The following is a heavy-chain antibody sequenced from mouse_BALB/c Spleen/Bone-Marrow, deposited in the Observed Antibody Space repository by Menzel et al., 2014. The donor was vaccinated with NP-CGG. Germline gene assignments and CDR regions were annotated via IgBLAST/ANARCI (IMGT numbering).Heavy chain of an antibody. CDR2: IYPSDSYT. J-gene: IGHJ4*01. Sequence: QVQLQQSGAELVRPGASVKPSCKASGYTFTSYWINWVKQRPGQGLEWIGNIYPSDSYTNYNQKFKDKATLTVDKSSSTAYMQLSSPTSDDSAVYFCARRNRDYYAMDYWGQGTSVTVSS. CDR1: GYTFTSYW. CDR3: ARRNRDYYAMDY. V-gene: IGHV1-69*02.